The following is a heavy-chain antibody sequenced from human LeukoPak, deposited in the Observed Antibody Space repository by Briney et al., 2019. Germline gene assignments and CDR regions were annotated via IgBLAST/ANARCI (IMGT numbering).Heavy chain of an antibody. Sequence: SETLSLTCTVSGGSISSYYWSWIRQPPGKGLEWIGYIYYSGSTNYNPSLKGRVTISVDTSKNQFSLKLSSVTAADTAVYYCARETIAAASPGRTWFDPWGQGTLVTVSS. CDR2: IYYSGST. V-gene: IGHV4-59*12. D-gene: IGHD6-13*01. CDR1: GGSISSYY. J-gene: IGHJ5*02. CDR3: ARETIAAASPGRTWFDP.